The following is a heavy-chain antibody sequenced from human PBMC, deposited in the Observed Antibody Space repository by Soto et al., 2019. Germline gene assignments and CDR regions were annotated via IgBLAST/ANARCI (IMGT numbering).Heavy chain of an antibody. D-gene: IGHD3-3*01. CDR3: ARLYNDNPTIFGVVIPYYMDV. CDR1: GGSIRSYC. Sequence: SETLSLTWTVSGGSIRSYCWTWIRQPPGEGLEWIGCICNSGSTNYNPSLKSRVTISVDTPKNEFSLKLSSVTAADTAVYYCARLYNDNPTIFGVVIPYYMDVWGKGTTVTVSS. V-gene: IGHV4-59*12. CDR2: ICNSGST. J-gene: IGHJ6*03.